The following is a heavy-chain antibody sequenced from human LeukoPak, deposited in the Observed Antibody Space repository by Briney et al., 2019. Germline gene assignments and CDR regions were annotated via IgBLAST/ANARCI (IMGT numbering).Heavy chain of an antibody. CDR2: ISSSSSYI. CDR3: ARASDCTNGVCYTDWLFDY. J-gene: IGHJ4*02. D-gene: IGHD2-8*01. Sequence: GGSLRLSCAASGFTFSSYSMNWVRQAPGKGLEWVSSISSSSSYIYYADSVKGRFTISRDNAKNSLYLQMNSLGAEDTAVYYCARASDCTNGVCYTDWLFDYWGQGTLVTVSS. V-gene: IGHV3-21*01. CDR1: GFTFSSYS.